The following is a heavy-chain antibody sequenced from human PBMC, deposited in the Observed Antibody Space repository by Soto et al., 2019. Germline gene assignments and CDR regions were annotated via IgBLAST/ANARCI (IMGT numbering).Heavy chain of an antibody. V-gene: IGHV3-30*18. CDR2: ISYDGSNK. Sequence: LRLSCAASGFTFSSYGMHWVRQAPGKGLEWVAVISYDGSNKYYADSVEGRFTISRDNSKNTLYLQMNSLRAEDTAVYYCAKDINLRWQGIDYWGQGTLVTVS. CDR3: AKDINLRWQGIDY. CDR1: GFTFSSYG. D-gene: IGHD4-17*01. J-gene: IGHJ4*02.